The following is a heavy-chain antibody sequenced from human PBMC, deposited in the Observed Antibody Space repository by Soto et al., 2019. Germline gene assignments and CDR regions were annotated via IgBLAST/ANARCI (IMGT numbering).Heavy chain of an antibody. D-gene: IGHD6-13*01. CDR3: ARVLAAAGLSFDY. CDR2: TYYRSKWYN. Sequence: SQTLSLTCAISVDSVSSNSAAWNCIRQSPSRGLEWLGRTYYRSKWYNDYAVSVKSRITINPDTSKNQFSLQLNSVTPEDTAVYYCARVLAAAGLSFDYWGQGTLVTVSS. CDR1: VDSVSSNSAA. J-gene: IGHJ4*02. V-gene: IGHV6-1*01.